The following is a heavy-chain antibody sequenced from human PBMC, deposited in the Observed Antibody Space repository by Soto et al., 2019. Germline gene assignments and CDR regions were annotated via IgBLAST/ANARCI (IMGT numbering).Heavy chain of an antibody. D-gene: IGHD1-26*01. J-gene: IGHJ5*02. Sequence: GGSLRLSCAASGFTFSDYFLSWIRQAPGKGLEWISSISGSGFKKYYADSVKGRFTISRDNSKSTVYLELNNLSAEDTAVYHCAKNQGVELVPLATVDWFDPWGQGSVVTVSS. V-gene: IGHV3-23*01. CDR3: AKNQGVELVPLATVDWFDP. CDR2: ISGSGFKK. CDR1: GFTFSDYF.